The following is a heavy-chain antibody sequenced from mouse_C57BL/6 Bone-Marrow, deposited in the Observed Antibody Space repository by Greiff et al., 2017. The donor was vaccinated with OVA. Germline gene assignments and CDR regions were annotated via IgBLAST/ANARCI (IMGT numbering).Heavy chain of an antibody. D-gene: IGHD1-1*01. CDR2: INPNNGGT. V-gene: IGHV1-26*01. CDR1: GYTFTDYY. Sequence: EVQLQQSGPELVKPGASVKISCKASGYTFTDYYMNWVKQSHGKSLEWIGDINPNNGGTSYNQKFKGKATLTVDQSSSTADMWLRSLTSEDSAVYYCARTTVVAYYAMDYWGQGTSVTVSS. J-gene: IGHJ4*01. CDR3: ARTTVVAYYAMDY.